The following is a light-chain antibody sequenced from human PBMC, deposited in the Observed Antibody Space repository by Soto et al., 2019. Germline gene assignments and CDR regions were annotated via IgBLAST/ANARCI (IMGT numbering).Light chain of an antibody. CDR2: AAT. Sequence: AIRMTQSPSSLSASTGDRVTITCRASQGISSYLAWYQQKPGKAPKLLIYAATSLQSGVPSRFSGSGSGTDSSLTICCLQSEDFATYDCQQYYSYSFTFGPGTKVDI. CDR3: QQYYSYSFT. V-gene: IGKV1-8*01. CDR1: QGISSY. J-gene: IGKJ3*01.